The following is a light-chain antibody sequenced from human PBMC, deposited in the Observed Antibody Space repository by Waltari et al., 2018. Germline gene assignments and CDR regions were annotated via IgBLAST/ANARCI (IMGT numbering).Light chain of an antibody. V-gene: IGKV1-39*01. Sequence: DIQMTQSPSSLSASVADRVTITCRASQSISSYLNWYQQKPGKAPKLLIYAASSLQSGVPSRFSGSGSGTDFTLTISSLQPEDFATYYCQQSYSTLIFTFGPGTKVDIK. CDR3: QQSYSTLIFT. CDR1: QSISSY. CDR2: AAS. J-gene: IGKJ3*01.